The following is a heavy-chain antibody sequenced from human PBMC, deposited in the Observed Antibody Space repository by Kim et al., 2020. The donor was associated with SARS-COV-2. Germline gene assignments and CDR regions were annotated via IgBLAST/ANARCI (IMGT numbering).Heavy chain of an antibody. V-gene: IGHV6-1*01. CDR3: ARDWYSSGWYSLGVLDY. Sequence: VKSRITINPDTSKNQFSLQLNSVTPEDTAVYYCARDWYSSGWYSLGVLDYWGQGTLVTVSS. D-gene: IGHD6-19*01. J-gene: IGHJ4*02.